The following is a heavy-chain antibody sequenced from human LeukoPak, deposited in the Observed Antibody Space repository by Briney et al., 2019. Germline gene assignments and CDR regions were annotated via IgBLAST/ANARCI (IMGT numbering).Heavy chain of an antibody. Sequence: GGSLRLSCAASGFTFSSYWMSWVRQAPGKGQEWVANIKQDGSEKYYVDSVKGRFTISRDNAKNSLYLQMNSLRAEDTAVYYCARGGDTAMVRPPPSYYFDYWGQGTLVTVSS. V-gene: IGHV3-7*01. J-gene: IGHJ4*02. CDR3: ARGGDTAMVRPPPSYYFDY. CDR1: GFTFSSYW. D-gene: IGHD5-18*01. CDR2: IKQDGSEK.